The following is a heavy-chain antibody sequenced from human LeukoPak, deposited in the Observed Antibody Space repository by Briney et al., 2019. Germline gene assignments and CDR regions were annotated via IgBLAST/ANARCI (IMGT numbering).Heavy chain of an antibody. CDR1: GFTFSDSW. J-gene: IGHJ5*02. D-gene: IGHD4-23*01. V-gene: IGHV3-74*01. CDR2: MYGDMSDI. CDR3: ARDLGLRGST. Sequence: GGSLRLSCDVSGFTFSDSWMHWVRQTPGKGLVWVSRMYGDMSDISYADSVKGRFTISRDNAKNTVYLQKNSLRGEDTAVYYCARDLGLRGSTWGREPWSPSPQ.